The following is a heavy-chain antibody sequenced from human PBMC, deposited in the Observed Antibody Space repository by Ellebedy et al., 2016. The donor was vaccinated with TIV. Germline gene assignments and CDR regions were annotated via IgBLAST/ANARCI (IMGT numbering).Heavy chain of an antibody. Sequence: PGGSLRLSCAASGFIVSSNYMNWVRQAPGKGLEWVSVIYSGADGGDTYYADSVKGRFTISRDNAKNSLYLQMNSLRYEDTAGYHCTRGGQRFNPWGQGTLVTVSS. D-gene: IGHD3-16*01. V-gene: IGHV3-53*01. J-gene: IGHJ5*02. CDR3: TRGGQRFNP. CDR2: IYSGADGGDT. CDR1: GFIVSSNY.